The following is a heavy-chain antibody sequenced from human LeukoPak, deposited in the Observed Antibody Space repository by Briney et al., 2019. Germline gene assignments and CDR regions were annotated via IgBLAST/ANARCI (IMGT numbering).Heavy chain of an antibody. J-gene: IGHJ4*02. Sequence: PGRSLRLSCAASGFTFSSYAMHWVRQAPGKGLEWVAVISYDGSNKYYADSVKGRFTISRDNSKNTLYLQMNSLRAEDTAVYYCARDPYSNSYYFDYWGQGTLVTVSS. CDR2: ISYDGSNK. CDR3: ARDPYSNSYYFDY. D-gene: IGHD6-6*01. CDR1: GFTFSSYA. V-gene: IGHV3-30-3*01.